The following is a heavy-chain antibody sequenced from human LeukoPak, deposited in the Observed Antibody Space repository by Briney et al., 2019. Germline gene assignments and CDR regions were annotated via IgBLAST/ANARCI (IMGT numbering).Heavy chain of an antibody. Sequence: SETLSLTCTVSGGSISSTSYYWGWIRQPPGKGLEWIGTISYSGSTYYNPSLKSRATISVDTSKNQFSLKLTSVTAADTAVYYCTRAASSGPLFTYHMDVWGKGTTVTVSS. CDR2: ISYSGST. V-gene: IGHV4-39*07. J-gene: IGHJ6*03. CDR1: GGSISSTSYY. D-gene: IGHD3-22*01. CDR3: TRAASSGPLFTYHMDV.